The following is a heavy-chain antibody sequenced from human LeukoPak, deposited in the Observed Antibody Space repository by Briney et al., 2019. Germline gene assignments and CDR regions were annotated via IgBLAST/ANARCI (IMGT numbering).Heavy chain of an antibody. D-gene: IGHD3-22*01. CDR1: GYTLTELS. CDR2: FDPEDGET. J-gene: IGHJ4*02. V-gene: IGHV1-24*01. Sequence: EASVKVSCKVSGYTLTELSMHWVRQAPGKGLEWMGGFDPEDGETIYAQKFQGRVTMTEDTSTDTAYMELSSLRSEDTAVYYCARGPTIYDSSGPYFDYWGQGTLVTVSS. CDR3: ARGPTIYDSSGPYFDY.